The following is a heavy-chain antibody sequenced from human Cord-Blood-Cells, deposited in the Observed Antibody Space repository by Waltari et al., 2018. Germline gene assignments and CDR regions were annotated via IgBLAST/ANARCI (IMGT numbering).Heavy chain of an antibody. D-gene: IGHD2-2*01. Sequence: QAQLVQSGAEVKKPGASVKVSCKVSGYTSTSYGISWVRQAAGQWLERMGWISAYNGNTNYAQKRQGRVTMTTATSTSTAYMELRSLRSDDTAVYYCARGYIVVVPAAMIGGWFAPWGQGARVTVSS. J-gene: IGHJ5*02. CDR1: GYTSTSYG. V-gene: IGHV1-18*01. CDR3: ARGYIVVVPAAMIGGWFAP. CDR2: ISAYNGNT.